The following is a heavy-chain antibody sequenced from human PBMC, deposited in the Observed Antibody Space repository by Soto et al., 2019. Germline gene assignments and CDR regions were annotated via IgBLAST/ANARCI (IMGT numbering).Heavy chain of an antibody. J-gene: IGHJ4*02. V-gene: IGHV4-39*07. Sequence: SETLSLTCSVSGGSISTSRSYWAWIRQPPGKGLEWLANIFYSGSTFYNPSLASRVSVSVDTSKNQFSLKLRSVTAADTAVYYCARDRGYSSGWSAVDYWGQGTLVTVSS. CDR3: ARDRGYSSGWSAVDY. D-gene: IGHD6-19*01. CDR1: GGSISTSRSY. CDR2: IFYSGST.